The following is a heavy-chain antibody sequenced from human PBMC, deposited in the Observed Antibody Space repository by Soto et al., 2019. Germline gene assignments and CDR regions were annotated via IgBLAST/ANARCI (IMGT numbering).Heavy chain of an antibody. CDR2: IVVGSGNT. CDR3: AADTITMVRGVIIQSRGMDV. V-gene: IGHV1-58*02. CDR1: GFTFTSSA. Sequence: ASVKVSCKASGFTFTSSAMQWVRQARGQRLEWIGWIVVGSGNTNYAQKFQERVTITRDMSTSTAYMELSSLRSEDTAVYYCAADTITMVRGVIIQSRGMDVWGQGTTVTVSS. D-gene: IGHD3-10*01. J-gene: IGHJ6*02.